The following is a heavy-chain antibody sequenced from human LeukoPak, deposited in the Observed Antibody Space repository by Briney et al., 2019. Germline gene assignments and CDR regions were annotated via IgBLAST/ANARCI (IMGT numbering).Heavy chain of an antibody. CDR1: DGSISSYY. CDR2: IYTSGST. J-gene: IGHJ5*02. D-gene: IGHD3-3*01. V-gene: IGHV4-4*07. CDR3: ARSFLEWNNWFDP. Sequence: SETLSLTCTVSDGSISSYYWSWIRRPAGKGLEWIGRIYTSGSTNYNPSLKSRVTMSVDTSKNQFSLKLSSVTAADTAVYYCARSFLEWNNWFDPWGQGTLVTVSS.